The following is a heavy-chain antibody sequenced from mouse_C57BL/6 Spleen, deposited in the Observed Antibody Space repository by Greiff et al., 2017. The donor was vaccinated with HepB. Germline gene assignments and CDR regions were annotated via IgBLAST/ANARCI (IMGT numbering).Heavy chain of an antibody. Sequence: VQVVESGPELVKPGASVKISCKASGYAFSSSWMNWVKQRPGKGLEWIGRIYPGDGDTNYNGKFKGKATLTADKSSSTAYMQLSSLTSEDSAVYFCARSYYYGSSYRWYFDVWGTGTTVTVSS. J-gene: IGHJ1*03. V-gene: IGHV1-82*01. CDR3: ARSYYYGSSYRWYFDV. D-gene: IGHD1-1*01. CDR2: IYPGDGDT. CDR1: GYAFSSSW.